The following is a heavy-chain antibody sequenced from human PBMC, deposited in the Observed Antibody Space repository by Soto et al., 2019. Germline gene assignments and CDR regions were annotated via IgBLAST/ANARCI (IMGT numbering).Heavy chain of an antibody. V-gene: IGHV3-23*01. D-gene: IGHD3-10*01. CDR2: ISSSGDSP. J-gene: IGHJ4*02. Sequence: PGGSLRLSCAASGFTFSNYAMSWVRQAPGKGLEWVSAISSSGDSPYYADSVKGRFTVSRDNSKNTLYLQMDSLRAEDTAVYYCAKAKPAYLRAMVRGVATVRFDYWGQGTLVTVSS. CDR3: AKAKPAYLRAMVRGVATVRFDY. CDR1: GFTFSNYA.